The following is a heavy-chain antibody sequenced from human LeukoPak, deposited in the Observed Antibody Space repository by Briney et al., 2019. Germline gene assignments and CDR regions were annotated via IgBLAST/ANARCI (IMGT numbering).Heavy chain of an antibody. D-gene: IGHD1-26*01. CDR3: AKEVVGGSYFFDY. J-gene: IGHJ4*02. CDR1: GGSISSGAYY. Sequence: PSETLSLTCTVSGGSISSGAYYWSWIRQHPGQGLEWIGYIYYSGSTYYNPSLESRVTISVDTSKNQFSLTLSSVTAADTAVYYCAKEVVGGSYFFDYWGRGTLVTVSS. CDR2: IYYSGST. V-gene: IGHV4-31*03.